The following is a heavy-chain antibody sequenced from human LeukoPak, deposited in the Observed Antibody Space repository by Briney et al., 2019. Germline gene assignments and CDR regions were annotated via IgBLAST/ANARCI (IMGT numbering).Heavy chain of an antibody. CDR1: GFTFGDYA. V-gene: IGHV3-49*04. J-gene: IGHJ4*02. CDR2: IRSKAYGETT. CDR3: ARDRARWYPNPTPFDY. Sequence: GGSLRLSCTASGFTFGDYAMSWVRQAPGKGLEWVGFIRSKAYGETTEYAASVKGRFIISRDDSKSIAYLQMNSLKTEDTAVYYCARDRARWYPNPTPFDYWGQGSLVTVSS. D-gene: IGHD6-13*01.